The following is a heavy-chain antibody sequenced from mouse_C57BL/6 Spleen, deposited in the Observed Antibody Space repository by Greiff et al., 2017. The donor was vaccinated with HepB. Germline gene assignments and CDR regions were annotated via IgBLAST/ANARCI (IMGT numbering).Heavy chain of an antibody. V-gene: IGHV1-81*01. CDR2: IYPRSGNT. CDR3: ARVDSSGYYFDY. CDR1: GYTFTSYG. Sequence: VQLQQSGAELARPGASVKLSCKASGYTFTSYGISWVKQRTGQGLEWIGEIYPRSGNTYYNEKFKGKATLTADKSSSTAYMELRSLTSEDSAVYFCARVDSSGYYFDYWGQGTTLTVSS. J-gene: IGHJ2*01. D-gene: IGHD3-2*02.